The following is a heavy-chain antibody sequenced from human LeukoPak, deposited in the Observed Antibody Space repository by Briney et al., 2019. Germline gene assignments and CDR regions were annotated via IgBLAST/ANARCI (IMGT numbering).Heavy chain of an antibody. CDR2: IYYSGST. Sequence: PSETLSLTCTVSGGSISSTSYYWGWIRQPPGKGLEWIGSIYYSGSTYYNPSLKSRVSFSVDTSKNQFSLKLSSVTATDTAVYFCARQSRINMIVVEVYWYFDLWGRGTLATVSS. CDR3: ARQSRINMIVVEVYWYFDL. V-gene: IGHV4-39*07. J-gene: IGHJ2*01. D-gene: IGHD3-22*01. CDR1: GGSISSTSYY.